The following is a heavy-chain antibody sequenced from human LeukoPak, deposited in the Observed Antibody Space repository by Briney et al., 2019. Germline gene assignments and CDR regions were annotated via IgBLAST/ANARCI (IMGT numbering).Heavy chain of an antibody. CDR2: VHYTGKD. Sequence: PSETLSLTCTVSGVTIGSSIYYWAWIRQPPGKGLEWLGSVHYTGKDWHSPSLKSRLTISVDPSRNQFSLDLNSVTAADTAVYYCGRQGYCSGGSCWKNWFDPWGQGTLVTVFS. CDR1: GVTIGSSIYY. J-gene: IGHJ5*02. V-gene: IGHV4-39*01. D-gene: IGHD2-15*01. CDR3: GRQGYCSGGSCWKNWFDP.